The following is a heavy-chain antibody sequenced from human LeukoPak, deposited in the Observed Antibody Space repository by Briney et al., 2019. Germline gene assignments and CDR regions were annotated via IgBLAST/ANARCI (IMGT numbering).Heavy chain of an antibody. CDR1: GGTFSSYA. CDR2: IIPIFGTA. J-gene: IGHJ6*03. V-gene: IGHV1-69*05. Sequence: ASVKVSCKASGGTFSSYAISWVRQAPGQGLEWMGGIIPIFGTANYALKFQGRVTITTDESTSTAYMELSSLRSEDTAVYYCARGPRVVYDFWSGYDYYYYYMDVWGKGTTVTVSS. D-gene: IGHD3-3*01. CDR3: ARGPRVVYDFWSGYDYYYYYMDV.